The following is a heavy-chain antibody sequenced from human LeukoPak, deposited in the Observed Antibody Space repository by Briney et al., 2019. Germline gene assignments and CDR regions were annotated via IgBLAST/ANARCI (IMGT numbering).Heavy chain of an antibody. CDR3: ARSPNHNWFDP. CDR2: IYPSDSDT. D-gene: IGHD2-8*01. V-gene: IGHV5-51*01. J-gene: IGHJ5*02. CDR1: GFSFSTYW. Sequence: KSGESLKISCKGSGFSFSTYWIAWVRQMPGKGLEWMGIIYPSDSDTRYSLSFQGQVTISADKSISTAYLQWSSLKASDTAMYYCARSPNHNWFDPWGQGTLVTVSS.